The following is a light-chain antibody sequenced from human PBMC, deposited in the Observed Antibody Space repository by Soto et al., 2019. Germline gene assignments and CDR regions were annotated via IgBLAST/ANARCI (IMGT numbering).Light chain of an antibody. CDR1: SXDVGDYNY. J-gene: IGLJ1*01. CDR2: DVS. V-gene: IGLV2-11*01. CDR3: CSYAGSYTWV. Sequence: QSVLPQPRSVSGSPGQSVTISCTGTSXDVGDYNYVSWYQHHPGKAPKLMIYDVSKRPSGVPNRFSGSRSGNTASLTISGLQAEDEADYYCCSYAGSYTWVFGTGTKVTVL.